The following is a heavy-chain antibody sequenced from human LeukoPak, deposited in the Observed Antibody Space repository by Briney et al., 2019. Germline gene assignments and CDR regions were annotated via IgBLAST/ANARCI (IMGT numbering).Heavy chain of an antibody. CDR2: IYSGGST. J-gene: IGHJ6*04. Sequence: GGSLRLSCAASGFTVSSNYMSWVRQAPGKGLEWVSVIYSGGSTYYADSVKGRFTISRDNSKNTLYLQMNSLRAEDTAVYYCAKDRYGSGSYYYYGMDVWGKGTTVTVSS. CDR3: AKDRYGSGSYYYYGMDV. V-gene: IGHV3-53*05. CDR1: GFTVSSNY. D-gene: IGHD3-10*01.